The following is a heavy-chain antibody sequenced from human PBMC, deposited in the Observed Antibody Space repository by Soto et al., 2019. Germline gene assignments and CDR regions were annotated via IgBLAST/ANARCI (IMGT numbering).Heavy chain of an antibody. CDR1: GGTFSSYA. J-gene: IGHJ3*02. CDR3: ASLNQYIVGATANIVEHAFDI. CDR2: IIPIFGTA. Sequence: ASVKVSCKASGGTFSSYAISWVRQAPGQGLEWMGGIIPIFGTANYAQKFQGRVTITADESTSKAYLELSSLRSEDTAVYYCASLNQYIVGATANIVEHAFDIWGQGTMVTVSS. D-gene: IGHD1-26*01. V-gene: IGHV1-69*13.